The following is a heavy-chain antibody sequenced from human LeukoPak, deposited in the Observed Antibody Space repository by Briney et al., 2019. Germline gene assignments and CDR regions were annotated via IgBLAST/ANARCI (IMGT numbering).Heavy chain of an antibody. D-gene: IGHD5-12*01. J-gene: IGHJ6*02. CDR1: GGSFSGYY. CDR2: INHSGTT. V-gene: IGHV4-34*01. CDR3: ARVRLSGYGTYYYYYYGMDV. Sequence: SETLSLTCAVYGGSFSGYYWSWIRQPPGKGLEWIGEINHSGTTNYNPSLKSRVTISVDTSKNQFSLKLSSVTAADTAVYYCARVRLSGYGTYYYYYYGMDVWGQGTTVTVSS.